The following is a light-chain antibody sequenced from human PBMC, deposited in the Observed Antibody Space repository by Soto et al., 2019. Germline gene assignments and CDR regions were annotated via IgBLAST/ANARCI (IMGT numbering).Light chain of an antibody. J-gene: IGLJ3*02. CDR2: RNN. Sequence: QSVLTQPPSASGTPGQRVTISCSGGSSNIGSNYLYWYQQLPGTAPKLLIYRNNQRPSGVPDRFSGSKSGTSASLAISGLRSEDEADYYCAAWDDSLSAAVFGGGTKVTVL. V-gene: IGLV1-47*01. CDR1: SSNIGSNY. CDR3: AAWDDSLSAAV.